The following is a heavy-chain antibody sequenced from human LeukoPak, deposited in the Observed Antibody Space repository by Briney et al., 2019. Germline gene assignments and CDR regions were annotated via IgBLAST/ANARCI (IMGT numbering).Heavy chain of an antibody. V-gene: IGHV4-34*01. CDR1: GGSFSGYY. Sequence: SETLSLTCAVYGGSFSGYYWSWIRQPPGKGLEWIGEINHSGSTNYNPSLKSRVTISVDTSKNQFSLKLSSVTAADTAVYYCAREDRYYFDYWGQGTLVTVSS. CDR3: AREDRYYFDY. D-gene: IGHD1-14*01. CDR2: INHSGST. J-gene: IGHJ4*02.